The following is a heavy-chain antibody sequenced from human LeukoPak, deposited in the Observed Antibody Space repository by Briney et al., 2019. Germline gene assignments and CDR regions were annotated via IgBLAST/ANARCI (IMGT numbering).Heavy chain of an antibody. J-gene: IGHJ4*02. CDR1: GYTFSNYG. CDR3: ARDYGSGTVYYFDY. Sequence: ASVKVSCKASGYTFSNYGISWVRQAPGQGLEWMGWISAYNGNTNYAQKLQGRVTMTTDTSTNTAYMELRSLRFDDTAVYYCARDYGSGTVYYFDYWGQGTLVTVSS. CDR2: ISAYNGNT. D-gene: IGHD3-10*01. V-gene: IGHV1-18*01.